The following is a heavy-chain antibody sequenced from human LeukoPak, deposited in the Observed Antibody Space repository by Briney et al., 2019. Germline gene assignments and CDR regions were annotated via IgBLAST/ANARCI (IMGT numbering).Heavy chain of an antibody. Sequence: PSETLSLTCTVSGGSISSGGYYWSWIRQPPGKGLEWIGYIYHSGSTYYNPSLKSRVTISVDRSKNQFSLKLSSVTAADTAVYYCARELMYETPPTYFDYWGQGTLVTVSS. CDR3: ARELMYETPPTYFDY. J-gene: IGHJ4*02. CDR2: IYHSGST. V-gene: IGHV4-30-2*01. D-gene: IGHD2-8*01. CDR1: GGSISSGGYY.